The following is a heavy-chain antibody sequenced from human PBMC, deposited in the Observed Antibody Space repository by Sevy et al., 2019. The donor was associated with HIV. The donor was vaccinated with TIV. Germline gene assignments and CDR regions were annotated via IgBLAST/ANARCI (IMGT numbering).Heavy chain of an antibody. Sequence: GGSLRLSCAASGFTFSSYAMSWVRQAPGKGLEWVSAIIVGAGSTYNADSVKGRFTISRDNSKNTRYLQMNSLRAEDTAVYYGAKDPRYIVVVPAANPFDYWGQGTLVTVSS. D-gene: IGHD2-2*01. CDR2: IIVGAGST. V-gene: IGHV3-23*01. CDR1: GFTFSSYA. CDR3: AKDPRYIVVVPAANPFDY. J-gene: IGHJ4*02.